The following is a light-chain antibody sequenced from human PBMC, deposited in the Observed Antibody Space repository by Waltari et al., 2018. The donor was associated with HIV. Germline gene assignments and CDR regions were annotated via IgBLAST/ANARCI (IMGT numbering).Light chain of an antibody. CDR3: NSRDSSVNPLQVI. CDR1: SLRSYY. Sequence: SSELTQDPAVSVALGQTVKITCQGDSLRSYYASWNQQKPGQAPVLVIYARNNRPSGIPDRFSGSSSGDTASLTITGAQAEDEAAYYCNSRDSSVNPLQVIFGGGTKVTVL. CDR2: ARN. V-gene: IGLV3-19*01. J-gene: IGLJ2*01.